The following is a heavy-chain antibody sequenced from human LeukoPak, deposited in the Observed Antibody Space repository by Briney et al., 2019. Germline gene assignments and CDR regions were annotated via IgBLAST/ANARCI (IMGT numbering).Heavy chain of an antibody. D-gene: IGHD1-26*01. V-gene: IGHV4-39*07. J-gene: IGHJ5*02. Sequence: SETLSLTCIISGGSISSSRHYWGWIRQPPGKGMEWIGSVYDTGGAYYNPSLKSRLTISVDSSKNQFSLKLSSVTAADTAVYYCAREAYSGSYGWFDPWGQGTLVTVSS. CDR1: GGSISSSRHY. CDR2: VYDTGGA. CDR3: AREAYSGSYGWFDP.